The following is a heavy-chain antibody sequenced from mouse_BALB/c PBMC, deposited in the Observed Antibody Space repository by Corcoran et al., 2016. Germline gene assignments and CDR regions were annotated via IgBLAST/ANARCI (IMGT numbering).Heavy chain of an antibody. Sequence: EVQLQQSGPALVKPGASVMISCRTSAYTFTAYTMHWVKQSHGKRLEWIGGINPNNGGTSYNQKFKGKATLTVDKSSITAYMELRSLTSEDSAVYYFARGAVTPFAYWGQGTLVTVSA. D-gene: IGHD2-12*01. CDR3: ARGAVTPFAY. V-gene: IGHV1-18*01. CDR1: AYTFTAYT. J-gene: IGHJ3*01. CDR2: INPNNGGT.